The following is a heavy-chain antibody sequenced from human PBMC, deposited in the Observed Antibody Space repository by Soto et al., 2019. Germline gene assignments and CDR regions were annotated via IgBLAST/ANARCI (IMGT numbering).Heavy chain of an antibody. Sequence: SETLSLTCTVSGGSVSSGGYYWSWIRQHPVTGLECIGYIYYSGTTYFNPSLKSRASISLDTSKNEFSLKLTSVTAADTAVYYCARRALPQCINGVCYKDGFWDYWGQGALVTVSS. CDR3: ARRALPQCINGVCYKDGFWDY. V-gene: IGHV4-31*03. CDR2: IYYSGTT. D-gene: IGHD2-8*01. J-gene: IGHJ4*02. CDR1: GGSVSSGGYY.